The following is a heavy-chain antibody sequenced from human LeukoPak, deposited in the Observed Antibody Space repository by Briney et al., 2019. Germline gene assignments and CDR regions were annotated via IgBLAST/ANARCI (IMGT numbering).Heavy chain of an antibody. V-gene: IGHV3-23*01. Sequence: GGSLRLSCAASGFTFSSYAMSWVRQVPGKGLEWVSAISGSGGSTYYADSVKGRFTISRDNSKNTLYLQMNSLRAEDTAVYYCAKEGVVVVAATPHYWGQGTLVTVSS. D-gene: IGHD2-15*01. CDR3: AKEGVVVVAATPHY. J-gene: IGHJ4*02. CDR2: ISGSGGST. CDR1: GFTFSSYA.